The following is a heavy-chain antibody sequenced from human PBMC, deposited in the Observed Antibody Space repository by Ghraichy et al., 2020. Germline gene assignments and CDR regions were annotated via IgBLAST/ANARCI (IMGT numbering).Heavy chain of an antibody. D-gene: IGHD3-16*01. J-gene: IGHJ5*02. CDR3: ARHEPRSYADHRWGRFGP. Sequence: SETLSLTCTVSGGSVGSTNYYWGWLRQAPGKHMEWIGSIYHNGNTHYDPSLKSRVTISADTSNNQFSLQLTSVTAADTAIYYCARHEPRSYADHRWGRFGPWGQGTQVTVSS. CDR1: GGSVGSTNYY. V-gene: IGHV4-39*01. CDR2: IYHNGNT.